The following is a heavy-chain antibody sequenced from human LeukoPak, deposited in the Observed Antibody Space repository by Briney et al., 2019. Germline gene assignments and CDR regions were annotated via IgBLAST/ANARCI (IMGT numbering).Heavy chain of an antibody. Sequence: TGGSLRLSRAASGFTFSSYDMHWVRQATGKGLEWVSAIGTAGDTYYPGSVKGRFTISRENAKNSLYLQMNSLRAGDTAVYYCARAARLYGGYDYWGQGTLVTVSS. CDR2: IGTAGDT. CDR1: GFTFSSYD. V-gene: IGHV3-13*01. CDR3: ARAARLYGGYDY. J-gene: IGHJ4*02. D-gene: IGHD5-12*01.